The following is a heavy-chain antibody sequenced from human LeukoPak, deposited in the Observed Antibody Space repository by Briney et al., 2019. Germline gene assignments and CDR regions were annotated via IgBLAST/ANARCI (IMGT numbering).Heavy chain of an antibody. J-gene: IGHJ3*02. CDR3: AKGVRITMVRGAFDI. Sequence: GGSLRLSCAASGFTVSRNYMSWVRQAPGKGLEWVSVIYSGGRTYYADSVKGRFTISRDNAKNSLYLQMNSLRAEDTALYYCAKGVRITMVRGAFDIWGQGTMVTVSS. CDR1: GFTVSRNY. D-gene: IGHD3-10*01. V-gene: IGHV3-53*05. CDR2: IYSGGRT.